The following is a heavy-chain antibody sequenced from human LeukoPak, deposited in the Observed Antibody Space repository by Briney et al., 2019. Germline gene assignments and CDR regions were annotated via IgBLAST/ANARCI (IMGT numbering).Heavy chain of an antibody. Sequence: KTSETLSLTCTVSGGSISSYYWSWIRQPPGKGLEWIGYIYYSGSTNYNPSLKSRVTISVDTSKNQFSLKLSSVTAADTAVYYCASHLVGATGAFDIWGQGTMVTVSS. V-gene: IGHV4-59*08. CDR2: IYYSGST. J-gene: IGHJ3*02. CDR1: GGSISSYY. CDR3: ASHLVGATGAFDI. D-gene: IGHD1-26*01.